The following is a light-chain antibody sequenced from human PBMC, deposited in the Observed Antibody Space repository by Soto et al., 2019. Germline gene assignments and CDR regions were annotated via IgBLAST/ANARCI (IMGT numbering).Light chain of an antibody. V-gene: IGLV2-14*03. CDR2: EVS. Sequence: QSALTQPASVSGSPGQSITISCTGTSSDVAGYNYVSWYQQHPGKAPKLMIYEVSSRPSGVSNRFSGSRSGSTASLTISGLQAEDEADYYCSSYTSSSTKVFGGGTKVTVL. CDR1: SSDVAGYNY. CDR3: SSYTSSSTKV. J-gene: IGLJ3*02.